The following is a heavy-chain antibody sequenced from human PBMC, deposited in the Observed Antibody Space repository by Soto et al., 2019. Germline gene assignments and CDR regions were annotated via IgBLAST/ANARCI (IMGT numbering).Heavy chain of an antibody. Sequence: QVQLQESGPGLVKPSETLSLTCTVSGGSISSYYWSWIRQPPGKGLGWIGYIYYSGSTNYNPSLKRRVTIAVDTSKNQFPPELGSVTAAGTAVYYCARSKLQLTGAFDIWGQGTMVTVSS. J-gene: IGHJ3*02. V-gene: IGHV4-59*01. CDR2: IYYSGST. D-gene: IGHD2-2*01. CDR3: ARSKLQLTGAFDI. CDR1: GGSISSYY.